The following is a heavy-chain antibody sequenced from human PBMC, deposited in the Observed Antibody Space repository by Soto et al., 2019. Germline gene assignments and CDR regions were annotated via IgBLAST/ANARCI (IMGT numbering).Heavy chain of an antibody. CDR2: IIPIFGTA. V-gene: IGHV1-69*13. Sequence: SVKVSCKASGGTFSSYAISWVRQAPGQGLEWMGGIIPIFGTANYAQKFQGRVTITADESTSTAYMEMTSLRADDTAVYYCAREAPMDVWGQGTTVTVSS. CDR3: AREAPMDV. J-gene: IGHJ6*02. CDR1: GGTFSSYA.